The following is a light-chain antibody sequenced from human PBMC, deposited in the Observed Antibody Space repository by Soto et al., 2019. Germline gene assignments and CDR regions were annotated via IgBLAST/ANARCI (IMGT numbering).Light chain of an antibody. CDR1: SSNIGSNT. V-gene: IGLV1-44*01. CDR3: AAWDDSLNGYV. Sequence: QSVLTQPPSASGTPGQRVTISCSGSSSNIGSNTVTWYQQFPGTAPKLLIYSFNQRPSGVPDRFSGSKSGTSASLAISGFQSEDEADYYCAAWDDSLNGYVFGTGTKLTVL. J-gene: IGLJ1*01. CDR2: SFN.